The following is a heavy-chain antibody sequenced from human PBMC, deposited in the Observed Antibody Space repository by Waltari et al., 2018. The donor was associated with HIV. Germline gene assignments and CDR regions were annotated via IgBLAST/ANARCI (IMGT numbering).Heavy chain of an antibody. Sequence: QAQLVQSGAEVKKSGASVKVSCKASGYTFTNHDINWVRQATGQGLEWMGLINPNRGNTGYAQKFQGRVTMTRNTSISTAYMELSSLNSEDTAVYYCARGLSGATTLSDYWGQGTLVTVSS. D-gene: IGHD1-26*01. CDR1: GYTFTNHD. CDR2: INPNRGNT. V-gene: IGHV1-8*01. J-gene: IGHJ4*02. CDR3: ARGLSGATTLSDY.